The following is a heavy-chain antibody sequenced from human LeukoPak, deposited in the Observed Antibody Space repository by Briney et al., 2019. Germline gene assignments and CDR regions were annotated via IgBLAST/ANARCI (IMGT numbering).Heavy chain of an antibody. J-gene: IGHJ4*02. Sequence: PGGSLRLSCAASGFTFSSYSMNWVRQAPGKGLEWVSYISSSSSTIYYADSVKGRFTISRDNAKNSLYLQMNSLRAEDTAVYYCARSMTLYYFDYWGQGTLVTVSS. D-gene: IGHD2-21*02. CDR3: ARSMTLYYFDY. CDR1: GFTFSSYS. V-gene: IGHV3-48*01. CDR2: ISSSSSTI.